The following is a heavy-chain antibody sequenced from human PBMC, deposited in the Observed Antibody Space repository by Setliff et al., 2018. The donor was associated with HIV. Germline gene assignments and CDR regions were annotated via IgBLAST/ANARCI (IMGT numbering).Heavy chain of an antibody. CDR2: IYYSGST. Sequence: SETLSLTCAVYGGSFNGYSWTWIRQPPGKGLEWIGYIYYSGSTNYNPSLKSRVTISVDASKNQFSLKLSSVIAADTAVYYCARSGRGRFGEYFYFDYWGQGTLVTVSS. J-gene: IGHJ4*02. V-gene: IGHV4-59*01. D-gene: IGHD3-10*01. CDR3: ARSGRGRFGEYFYFDY. CDR1: GGSFNGYS.